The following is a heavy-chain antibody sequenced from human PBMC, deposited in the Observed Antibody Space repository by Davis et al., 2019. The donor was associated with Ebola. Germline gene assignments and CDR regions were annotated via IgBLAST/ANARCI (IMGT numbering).Heavy chain of an antibody. V-gene: IGHV4-34*01. CDR2: INHSGST. CDR3: ARHWVNRYCSGGSCHLYYYYGMDV. J-gene: IGHJ6*04. D-gene: IGHD2-15*01. CDR1: GGSFSAYY. Sequence: SETLSLTCAVYGGSFSAYYWSWIRQPPGKGLEWIGEINHSGSTNYNPSLKSRVAISVDTSKNQFSLKLSSVTAADTAVYYCARHWVNRYCSGGSCHLYYYYGMDVWGKGTTVTVSS.